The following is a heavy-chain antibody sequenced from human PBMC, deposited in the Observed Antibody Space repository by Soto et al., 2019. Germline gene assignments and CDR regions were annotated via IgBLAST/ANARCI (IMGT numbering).Heavy chain of an antibody. Sequence: PSETLSLTCTFSDGSISSYYWNWIRQPPGKGLEWLGYIYYSGSPNYNPSLKSRFTISIDTSKNQFSLKLSSVTAADTAVYYCAGLTYSNYVSRGSYNWFDPWGQGTLVTVSS. D-gene: IGHD3-22*01. J-gene: IGHJ5*02. CDR1: DGSISSYY. CDR2: IYYSGSP. V-gene: IGHV4-59*01. CDR3: AGLTYSNYVSRGSYNWFDP.